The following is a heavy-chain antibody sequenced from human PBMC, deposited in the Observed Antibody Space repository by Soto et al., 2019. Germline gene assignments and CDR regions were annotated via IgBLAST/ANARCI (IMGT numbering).Heavy chain of an antibody. CDR2: ISYSGST. D-gene: IGHD6-13*01. J-gene: IGHJ3*02. CDR3: AREGAGPKGSSSWPDDAFDI. V-gene: IGHV4-31*03. Sequence: QVQLQESGPGLVEPSQTLSLTCTVSGGSISSGGYYWSWIRQHPGKGLEWIGYISYSGSTYYNSSLKSRVTISVDTSKNQFSLKLTSVTAADTAVYYCAREGAGPKGSSSWPDDAFDIWGQGTMVTVSS. CDR1: GGSISSGGYY.